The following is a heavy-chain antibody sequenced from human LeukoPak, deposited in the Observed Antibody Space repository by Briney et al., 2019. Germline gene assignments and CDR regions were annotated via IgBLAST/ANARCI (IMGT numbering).Heavy chain of an antibody. J-gene: IGHJ5*02. D-gene: IGHD5-24*01. V-gene: IGHV3-43*01. CDR3: ARDNSVRDEAWWFNP. Sequence: GGSLRLSCAASGFTFDDYSMHWVSQAPGKGLEWVSLISSDGCSKYYAASVKGRFTISRDNSKNTLYLQMNSLRSEDTAVYYCARDNSVRDEAWWFNPWGQGTLVTVSS. CDR2: ISSDGCSK. CDR1: GFTFDDYS.